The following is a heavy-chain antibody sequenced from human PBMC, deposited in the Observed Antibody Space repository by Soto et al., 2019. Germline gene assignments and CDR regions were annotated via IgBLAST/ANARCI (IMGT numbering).Heavy chain of an antibody. CDR3: AKAMGPDWLARLDC. V-gene: IGHV3-9*01. CDR2: ISWNSGAI. D-gene: IGHD3-9*01. Sequence: EVQLVESGGGWVQPGRSLRLSCAVSGFTFDDYAMHWVRQAPGEGLEWVSGISWNSGAIGYADPVKGRFTVLRDNAKSTLYLQMNSLRTEDTALYYCAKAMGPDWLARLDCWGQGTLVTVSS. J-gene: IGHJ4*02. CDR1: GFTFDDYA.